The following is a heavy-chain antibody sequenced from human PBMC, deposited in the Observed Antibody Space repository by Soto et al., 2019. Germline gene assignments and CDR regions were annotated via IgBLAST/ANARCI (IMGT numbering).Heavy chain of an antibody. CDR3: AKESSSGWYYNWFDP. CDR1: GFTFSSYA. J-gene: IGHJ5*02. Sequence: WGSLRLSCAASGFTFSSYAMSWVRQAPGKGLEWVSAISGSGGSTYYADSVKGRFTISRDNSKNTLYLQMNSLRAEDTAVYYCAKESSSGWYYNWFDPWGQGTLVTVSS. V-gene: IGHV3-23*01. D-gene: IGHD6-19*01. CDR2: ISGSGGST.